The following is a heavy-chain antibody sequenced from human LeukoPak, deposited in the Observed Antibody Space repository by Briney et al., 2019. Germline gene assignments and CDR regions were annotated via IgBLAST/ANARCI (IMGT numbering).Heavy chain of an antibody. CDR3: ATGLQSSWYRPYFDY. CDR2: IYTSGST. D-gene: IGHD6-13*01. J-gene: IGHJ4*02. CDR1: GGSISSGSYY. V-gene: IGHV4-61*02. Sequence: SETLSLTCTVSGGSISSGSYYWSWIWQPAGKGLEWIGRIYTSGSTNYNPSLKSRVTISVDTSKNQFSLKLSSVTAADTAVYYCATGLQSSWYRPYFDYWGQGTLVTVSS.